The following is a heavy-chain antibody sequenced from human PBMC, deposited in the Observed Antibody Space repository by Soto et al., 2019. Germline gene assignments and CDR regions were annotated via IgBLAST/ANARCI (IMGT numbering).Heavy chain of an antibody. CDR1: CNSIRSYY. V-gene: IGHV4-59*01. CDR2: IYHGGGT. Sequence: PSETLSLTCTVSCNSIRSYYWSWIRQPPGEGLEWIGYIYHGGGTNYNPSLKSRVTISIDTSKNQFSLKLSSVTAADTAVYYCASLTADIGVWGQGTTVTVSS. J-gene: IGHJ6*02. CDR3: ASLTADIGV.